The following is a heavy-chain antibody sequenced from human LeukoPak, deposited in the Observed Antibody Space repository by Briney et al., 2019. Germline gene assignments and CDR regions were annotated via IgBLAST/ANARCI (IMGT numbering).Heavy chain of an antibody. J-gene: IGHJ4*02. Sequence: SETLSLTCAVYGGSFSGYYWSRIRQPPGKGLEWIGEINHSGSTNCNPSLKSRVTISVDTSKNQFSLKLSSVTAADTAVYYCARVRRSGPRRYFDYWGQGTLVTVSS. CDR1: GGSFSGYY. D-gene: IGHD6-19*01. V-gene: IGHV4-34*01. CDR2: INHSGST. CDR3: ARVRRSGPRRYFDY.